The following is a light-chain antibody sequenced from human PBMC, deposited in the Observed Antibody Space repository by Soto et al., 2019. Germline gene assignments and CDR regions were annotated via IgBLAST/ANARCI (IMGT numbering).Light chain of an antibody. Sequence: DIQMTQSPSSLSATVGDIVTITRRASQTIGKYLNWYQQQPGKVPKLLIYDASYLQSGVPSRFSGSESGTDSTPTISSLQPEDFATYYCQQSYSTTIISGQGRRCEIK. CDR2: DAS. CDR3: QQSYSTTII. J-gene: IGKJ5*01. V-gene: IGKV1-39*01. CDR1: QTIGKY.